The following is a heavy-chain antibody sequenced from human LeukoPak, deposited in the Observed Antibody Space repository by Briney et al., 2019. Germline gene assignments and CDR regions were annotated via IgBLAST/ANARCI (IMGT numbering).Heavy chain of an antibody. V-gene: IGHV1-46*01. D-gene: IGHD2-2*01. J-gene: IGHJ5*02. CDR3: ARVRCSSTSCYGGINWFDP. Sequence: ASVKVSCKASGYTFTSYYMHWVRQAPGQGLEWMGIINPSGGSTSYAQKFQGRVTMTRDTSTSTAYMELRSLRSDDTAVYYCARVRCSSTSCYGGINWFDPWGQGTLVTVSS. CDR2: INPSGGST. CDR1: GYTFTSYY.